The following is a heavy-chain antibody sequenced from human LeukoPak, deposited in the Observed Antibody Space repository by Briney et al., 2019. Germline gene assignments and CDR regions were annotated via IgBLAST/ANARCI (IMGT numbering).Heavy chain of an antibody. J-gene: IGHJ4*02. D-gene: IGHD3-10*01. V-gene: IGHV3-23*01. CDR3: AKDYGSGTYYAPSSSDY. CDR1: GFTFSSYA. CDR2: ISTSGVTT. Sequence: PGGSLRLSCAASGFTFSSYAMNWVRQAPGKGLEWVSAISTSGVTTYYADSVNGRFAISRDNSKNTLYLQMDSLRAEDTALYFCAKDYGSGTYYAPSSSDYWGQGTLVTVSS.